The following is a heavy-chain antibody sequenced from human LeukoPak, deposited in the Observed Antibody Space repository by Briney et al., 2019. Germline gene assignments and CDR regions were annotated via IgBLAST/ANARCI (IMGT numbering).Heavy chain of an antibody. D-gene: IGHD1-26*01. Sequence: GGSLRLSCAASGFTFSSYSMNWVRQAPGKGLGWVSYISNSSSTIYYAASVKGRFTISRDNAKNSLYLQMNSLRAEDTAVYYCARGKWELLPVFDYWGQGTLVTVSS. V-gene: IGHV3-48*01. CDR1: GFTFSSYS. J-gene: IGHJ4*02. CDR3: ARGKWELLPVFDY. CDR2: ISNSSSTI.